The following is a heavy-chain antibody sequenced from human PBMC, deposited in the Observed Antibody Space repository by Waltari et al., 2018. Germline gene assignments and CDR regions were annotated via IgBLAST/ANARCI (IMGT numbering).Heavy chain of an antibody. CDR3: ARDDGYCGGDCSGGWFDP. CDR2: IIPILGIA. V-gene: IGHV1-69*08. Sequence: QVQLVQSGAEVKKPGSSVKVSCKASGGTFSSYTISWVRQAPGQGLEWMGRIIPILGIANDAQKFQGRVTITADTSTSTAYMERRSRRSDDTAVYYCARDDGYCGGDCSGGWFDPWGQGTLVTVSS. D-gene: IGHD2-21*02. CDR1: GGTFSSYT. J-gene: IGHJ5*02.